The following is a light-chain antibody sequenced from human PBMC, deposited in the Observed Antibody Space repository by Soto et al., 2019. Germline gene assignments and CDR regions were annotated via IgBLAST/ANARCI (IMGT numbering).Light chain of an antibody. J-gene: IGKJ4*01. Sequence: DIVMTQSPDSLAVSLGERATINCKSSQSFLYSSTNKNYLSWYQQKPGQPPKLLIYWASTRESGVPDRFSGSGSGTDFTLTISSLQAEDVAVYYCQQYYSTPLTFGGGTKVDI. CDR2: WAS. CDR1: QSFLYSSTNKNY. V-gene: IGKV4-1*01. CDR3: QQYYSTPLT.